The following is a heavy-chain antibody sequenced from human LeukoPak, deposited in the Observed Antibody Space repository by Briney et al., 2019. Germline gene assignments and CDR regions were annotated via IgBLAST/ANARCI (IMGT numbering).Heavy chain of an antibody. D-gene: IGHD4/OR15-4a*01. CDR3: TRGGAYFEY. Sequence: GGSLRLSCAASGFTFSNAWVTWVRQAPRKGLEWVGRIKSKTDGGTTDYAAPVKGRFTISGDDSKNTLYLQMNSLKSEDTAVYYCTRGGAYFEYWGQGTLVSVSS. J-gene: IGHJ4*02. CDR2: IKSKTDGGTT. CDR1: GFTFSNAW. V-gene: IGHV3-15*01.